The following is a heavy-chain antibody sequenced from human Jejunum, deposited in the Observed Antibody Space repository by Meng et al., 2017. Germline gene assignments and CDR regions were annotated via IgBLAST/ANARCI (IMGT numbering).Heavy chain of an antibody. CDR2: INTNTGNP. D-gene: IGHD3-3*01. J-gene: IGHJ4*02. V-gene: IGHV7-4-1*02. Sequence: QVQLGQSGSGLKKPGCSVKVSCKASGYTFTSQAMNCVRQAPGQGLEWMRWINTNTGNPRYAQGFTGRFVFSLDTSVSTAYLQITSLKAEDTAVYYCARDLTYGFLEWGQGTLVTVSS. CDR3: ARDLTYGFLE. CDR1: GYTFTSQA.